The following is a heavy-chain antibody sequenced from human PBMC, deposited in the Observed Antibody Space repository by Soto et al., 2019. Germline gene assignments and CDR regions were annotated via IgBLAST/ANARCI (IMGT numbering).Heavy chain of an antibody. J-gene: IGHJ4*02. Sequence: EVQLLESGGGLVQPGGSLRLSCAASGFTFSSYAMSWVRQAPGKGLEWVSAISGSGGSTYYADSVKGRFTISRDNSKNTLYLQMNSLRAEDTAVYYCAKADYDSSGYYYGFYYWGQGTLVTVSS. CDR3: AKADYDSSGYYYGFYY. CDR1: GFTFSSYA. CDR2: ISGSGGST. V-gene: IGHV3-23*01. D-gene: IGHD3-22*01.